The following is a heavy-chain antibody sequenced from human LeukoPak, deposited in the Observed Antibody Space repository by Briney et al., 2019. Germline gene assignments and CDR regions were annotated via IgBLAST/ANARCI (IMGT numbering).Heavy chain of an antibody. CDR3: ARSHDHLWGNYPDY. CDR1: GGSISSYY. V-gene: IGHV4-59*01. CDR2: IYYSGST. D-gene: IGHD3-16*02. J-gene: IGHJ4*02. Sequence: PSETLSLTCIVSGGSISSYYWSWVRQPPGKGLEWIGDIYYSGSTNYNPSLKSRVTISVDTSKNQFSLKLSFVTAADTAVYYCARSHDHLWGNYPDYWGQGTLVTVSS.